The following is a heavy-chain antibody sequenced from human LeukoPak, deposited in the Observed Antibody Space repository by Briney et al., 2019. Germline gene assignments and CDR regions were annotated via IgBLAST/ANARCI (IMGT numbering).Heavy chain of an antibody. V-gene: IGHV4-61*08. CDR3: ARAPYGDYFDY. Sequence: SETLSLTCAVSGGSISSGGYYWSWIRQPPGKGLEWIGYIYYSGSTNYNPSLKSRVTISVDTSKNQFSLKLSSVTAADTAVYYCARAPYGDYFDYWGQGTLVTVSS. D-gene: IGHD4-17*01. CDR2: IYYSGST. J-gene: IGHJ4*02. CDR1: GGSISSGGYY.